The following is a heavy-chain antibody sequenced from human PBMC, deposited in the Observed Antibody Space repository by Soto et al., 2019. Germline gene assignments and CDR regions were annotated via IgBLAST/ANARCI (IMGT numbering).Heavy chain of an antibody. J-gene: IGHJ6*02. CDR1: GYTFTNYG. CDR2: ISGYNGNT. Sequence: VQLVQSGAEVKKPGASVTVSCKASGYTFTNYGFSWVRQAPGQGLEWMGWISGYNGNTKYAEKEQNNVTMTTDTATNTASREMGSLTSDDTGVYYCAREGQAPYYYYGMDVWGQGTAVTVSS. V-gene: IGHV1-18*01. CDR3: AREGQAPYYYYGMDV.